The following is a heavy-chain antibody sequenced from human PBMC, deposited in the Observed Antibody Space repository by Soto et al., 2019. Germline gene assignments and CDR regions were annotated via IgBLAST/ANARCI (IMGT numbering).Heavy chain of an antibody. Sequence: QITLKESGPTLVRPTQTLTLTCTFSGFSLSTSGVGVGWIRQPPGKALEWLALIYWDDDKRYSPSLKSRLTITQDHAKKHVVLPMTNMDRVDTATYYCAHSRCGGDCLQSYSSHYYYGMDVWGQGTTVTVSS. CDR1: GFSLSTSGVG. D-gene: IGHD2-21*02. J-gene: IGHJ6*02. CDR2: IYWDDDK. V-gene: IGHV2-5*02. CDR3: AHSRCGGDCLQSYSSHYYYGMDV.